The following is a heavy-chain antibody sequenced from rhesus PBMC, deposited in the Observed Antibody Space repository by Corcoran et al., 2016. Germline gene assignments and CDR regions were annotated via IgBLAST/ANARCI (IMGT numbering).Heavy chain of an antibody. Sequence: QLQESGPGLVKPSETLPLTCAVSGASISINYWIWIRQAPGKGLEWIGSIYGSGGSTDYNPSLKSRVTISIDTSKNQFSLKLSAVTAADTAVYYCARYGSSYGGLDSWGQGVVVTVSS. CDR1: GASISINY. CDR2: IYGSGGST. D-gene: IGHD4-29*01. J-gene: IGHJ6*01. V-gene: IGHV4S2*01. CDR3: ARYGSSYGGLDS.